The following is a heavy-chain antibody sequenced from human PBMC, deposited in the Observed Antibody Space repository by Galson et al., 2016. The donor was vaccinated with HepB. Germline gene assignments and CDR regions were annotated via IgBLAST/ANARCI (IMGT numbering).Heavy chain of an antibody. V-gene: IGHV3-48*03. CDR2: ISSSGYSK. CDR3: AREPEQDKVYYYNGLDV. Sequence: SLRLSCAASGSTFSNYDLDWVRQAPGKGLEWVSYISSSGYSKYYADSVKGRFTISRDNAKNSLYLQMNILRAEETGLYYRAREPEQDKVYYYNGLDVWGQGTSVTVSS. CDR1: GSTFSNYD. D-gene: IGHD1/OR15-1a*01. J-gene: IGHJ6*02.